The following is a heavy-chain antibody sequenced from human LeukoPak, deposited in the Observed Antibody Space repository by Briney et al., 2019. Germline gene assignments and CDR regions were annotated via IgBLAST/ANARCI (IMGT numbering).Heavy chain of an antibody. CDR3: ARIQTGGPEASDAFDI. V-gene: IGHV2-70*11. CDR1: GFSLSTSGMC. Sequence: SGPALVKPTQTLTLTCTFSGFSLSTSGMCVSWIRQPPGKALEWLARIDWDDDKYYSTSLKTRLTISKDTSKNQVVLTMTNMDPVDTATYYCARIQTGGPEASDAFDIWGQGTMVTVSS. D-gene: IGHD1-14*01. CDR2: IDWDDDK. J-gene: IGHJ3*02.